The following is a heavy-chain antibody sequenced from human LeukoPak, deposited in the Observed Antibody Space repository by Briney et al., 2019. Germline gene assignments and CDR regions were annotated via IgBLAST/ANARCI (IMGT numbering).Heavy chain of an antibody. J-gene: IGHJ3*02. CDR1: GYTFTGYY. Sequence: ASVKVSCKASGYTFTGYYMHWVRQAPGQGLEWMGWINPNSGGTNYAQKFQGRVTMTRDTSISTAYMELSRLRSDDTAVYYCARDWGSGYSYGYAFDIWGQGTMVTVSS. CDR2: INPNSGGT. D-gene: IGHD5-18*01. V-gene: IGHV1-2*02. CDR3: ARDWGSGYSYGYAFDI.